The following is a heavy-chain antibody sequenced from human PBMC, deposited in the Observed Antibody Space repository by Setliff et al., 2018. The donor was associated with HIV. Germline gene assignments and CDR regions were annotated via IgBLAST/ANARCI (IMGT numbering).Heavy chain of an antibody. Sequence: SETLSLTCTVSGGSISSSSYYWGWVRQPPGKGLEWIGTIYYSGSTYYNPSLRSRVTISVDTPRNQFSLRLSSVTAADTAFYYCARHNPASVPASSPDYWGQGTLVTVSS. CDR2: IYYSGST. CDR3: ARHNPASVPASSPDY. V-gene: IGHV4-39*01. D-gene: IGHD2-2*01. CDR1: GGSISSSSYY. J-gene: IGHJ4*02.